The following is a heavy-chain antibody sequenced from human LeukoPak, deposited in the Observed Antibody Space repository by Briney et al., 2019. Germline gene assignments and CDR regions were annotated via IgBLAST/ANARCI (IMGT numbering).Heavy chain of an antibody. CDR3: ARTWFGGSLFDY. D-gene: IGHD3-10*01. J-gene: IGHJ4*02. CDR1: GGTFSSYA. V-gene: IGHV1-69*05. CDR2: IIPIFGTA. Sequence: SVKVSCKASGGTFSSYAISWVRQAPGQGLEWMGGIIPIFGTANYAQKFQGRVTITTDESTSTAYMELSSLRSEDTAAYYCARTWFGGSLFDYWGQGTLVTVSS.